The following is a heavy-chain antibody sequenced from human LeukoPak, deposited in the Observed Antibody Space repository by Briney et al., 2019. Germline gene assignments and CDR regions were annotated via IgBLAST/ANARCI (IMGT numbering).Heavy chain of an antibody. V-gene: IGHV3-21*01. J-gene: IGHJ6*03. CDR3: ARGGCGSATCYSSYYYMDV. D-gene: IGHD2-2*01. Sequence: GGSLRLSCAASGFSFNNYSMNWVRQAPGKGLEWVSSISISSTYINYVDSVKGRFTISRDNAKNSLYLQMDSLRAEDTALYYCARGGCGSATCYSSYYYMDVWGKGTTVTVSS. CDR2: ISISSTYI. CDR1: GFSFNNYS.